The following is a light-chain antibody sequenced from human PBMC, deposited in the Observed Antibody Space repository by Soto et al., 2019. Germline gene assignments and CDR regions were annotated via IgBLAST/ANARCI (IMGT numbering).Light chain of an antibody. V-gene: IGLV2-14*03. CDR2: DVK. CDR1: ETDVGGYNL. J-gene: IGLJ1*01. CDR3: RSFTTTRTHI. Sequence: QSALTQPASVSGSPGQSITISCTGTETDVGGYNLVSWYQQHSGKAPKLIIYDVKNRPSGISGRFSGSKSGNTASLTISGLRPDDEADYFCRSFTTTRTHIFGPGTKVTVL.